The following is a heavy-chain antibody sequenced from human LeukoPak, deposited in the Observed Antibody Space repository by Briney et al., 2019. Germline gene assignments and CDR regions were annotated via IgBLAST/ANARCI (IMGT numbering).Heavy chain of an antibody. J-gene: IGHJ4*02. CDR2: IYYSGST. V-gene: IGHV4-39*01. CDR3: ARQRSKYYYENY. D-gene: IGHD3-22*01. Sequence: SETLSLTCSVSGGYISNSSYYWGWIRQPPGKGLEWIGTIYYSGSTYHNPSLKSRVIISVDTSKNQFSLKLSSVTAADTAVYYCARQRSKYYYENYWGQGTLVTVSS. CDR1: GGYISNSSYY.